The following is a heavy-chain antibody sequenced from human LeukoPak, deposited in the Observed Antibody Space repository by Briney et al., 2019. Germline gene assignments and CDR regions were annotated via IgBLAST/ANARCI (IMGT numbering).Heavy chain of an antibody. J-gene: IGHJ6*03. CDR3: ARTTMVRGTYYMDV. D-gene: IGHD3-10*01. CDR1: GGSISSYY. CDR2: IYYSGST. Sequence: SEPLSLTCTVSGGSISSYYWSWIRQPPGKGLEWIGYIYYSGSTNYNPSLKSRVTISVDTSKNQFSLKLSSVTAADTAVYYCARTTMVRGTYYMDVWGKGTTVTISS. V-gene: IGHV4-59*01.